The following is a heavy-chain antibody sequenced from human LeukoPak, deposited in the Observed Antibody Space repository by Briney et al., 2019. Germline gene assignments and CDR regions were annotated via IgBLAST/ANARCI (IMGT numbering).Heavy chain of an antibody. CDR2: INPNSGGT. J-gene: IGHJ4*02. Sequence: GAPVKVSCKASGYSFTSYYMHWVRQAPGQGLEWMGWINPNSGGTNYAQKFQGRVTMTRDTSISTAYMELSRLRSDDTAVYYCARGTPSGRAYTAYFDYWGQGTLVTVSS. CDR1: GYSFTSYY. CDR3: ARGTPSGRAYTAYFDY. D-gene: IGHD3-16*01. V-gene: IGHV1-2*02.